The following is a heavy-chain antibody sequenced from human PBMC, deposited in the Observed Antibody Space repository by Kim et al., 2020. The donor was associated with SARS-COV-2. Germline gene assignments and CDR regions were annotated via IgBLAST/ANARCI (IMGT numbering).Heavy chain of an antibody. V-gene: IGHV4-59*01. CDR2: IYYTGNT. Sequence: SETLSLTCSFSAGSFVGFYWTWIRQPPGKGLEWIGYIYYTGNTRYTPSLSSRVSISLHTAQNQFFLKITSVTATDTAVYYCSRGAAAFPPRLDSW. CDR3: SRGAAAFPPRLDS. D-gene: IGHD6-25*01. CDR1: AGSFVGFY. J-gene: IGHJ5*01.